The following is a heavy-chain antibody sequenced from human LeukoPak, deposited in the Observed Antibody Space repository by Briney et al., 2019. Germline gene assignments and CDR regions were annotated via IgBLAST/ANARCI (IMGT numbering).Heavy chain of an antibody. CDR2: INNDGSGT. V-gene: IGHV3-74*01. CDR1: GFTFSSYA. J-gene: IGHJ4*02. CDR3: ARDRHGDY. Sequence: GGSLRLSCAASGFTFSSYAMSWVRQAPGKGLVWVSHINNDGSGTNYADSVKGRFTISRDNAKNTLYLQMNSLRAEDTAVYYCARDRHGDYWGQGTLVTVSS.